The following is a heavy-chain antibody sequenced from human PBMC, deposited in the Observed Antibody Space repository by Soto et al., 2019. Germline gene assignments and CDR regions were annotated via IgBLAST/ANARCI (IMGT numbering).Heavy chain of an antibody. CDR2: SGSGRTIM. CDR3: ARDKTSYGSIDY. V-gene: IGHV3-48*02. J-gene: IGHJ4*02. Sequence: PGGSLRLSCAASGFTLSSYSMNWVRQAPGKGLEWVSYSGSGRTIMYYAESVKGRFTISRDNAKNALYLQMNSLRDEDTAVYYCARDKTSYGSIDYWGQGTLVTVS. D-gene: IGHD5-18*01. CDR1: GFTLSSYS.